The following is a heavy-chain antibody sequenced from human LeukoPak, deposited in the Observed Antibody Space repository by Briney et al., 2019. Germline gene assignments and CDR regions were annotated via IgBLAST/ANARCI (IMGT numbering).Heavy chain of an antibody. Sequence: GRSLRLSCAASGFTFSSYAMSWVRQAPGKGLEWVSIISDSGGSTYYADSVKGRFTISRDNSKNTLYLQMNSLRAEDTAVYYCAKLHASAYYYNWFDPWGQGTLVTVSS. CDR1: GFTFSSYA. D-gene: IGHD3-22*01. V-gene: IGHV3-23*01. J-gene: IGHJ5*02. CDR2: ISDSGGST. CDR3: AKLHASAYYYNWFDP.